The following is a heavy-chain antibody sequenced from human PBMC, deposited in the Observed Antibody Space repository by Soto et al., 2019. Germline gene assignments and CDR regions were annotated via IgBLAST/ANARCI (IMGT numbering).Heavy chain of an antibody. D-gene: IGHD3-22*01. V-gene: IGHV3-23*01. J-gene: IGHJ4*02. CDR3: AKEESYYDSSGYYPPTVY. CDR1: GFTFSSYA. CDR2: ISGSGGST. Sequence: EVQLLESGGGLVQPGGSLRLSCAASGFTFSSYAMSWVRQAPGKGLEWVSAISGSGGSTYYADSVKGRFTISRDNSKNTLYLQMNSLRAEDTAVYYCAKEESYYDSSGYYPPTVYWGQGTLVTVSS.